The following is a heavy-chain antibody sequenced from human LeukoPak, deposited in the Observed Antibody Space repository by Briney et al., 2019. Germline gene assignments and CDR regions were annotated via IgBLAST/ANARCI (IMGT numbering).Heavy chain of an antibody. CDR3: AETYYYDSSDTEGAFDI. D-gene: IGHD3-22*01. Sequence: GASVKVSCKASGGTFSSYAISWVRQAPGQGVEWMGRIIPIFGTANYAQKFQGRVTITTDESTSTAYMELSSLRSEDTAVYYCAETYYYDSSDTEGAFDIWGQGTMVTVSS. J-gene: IGHJ3*02. CDR1: GGTFSSYA. V-gene: IGHV1-69*05. CDR2: IIPIFGTA.